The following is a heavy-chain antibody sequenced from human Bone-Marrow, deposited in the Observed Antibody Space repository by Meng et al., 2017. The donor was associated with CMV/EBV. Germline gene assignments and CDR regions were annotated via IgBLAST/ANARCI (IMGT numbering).Heavy chain of an antibody. D-gene: IGHD5/OR15-5a*01. V-gene: IGHV3-48*04. CDR3: ATSAGVSPGFDY. J-gene: IGHJ4*02. CDR2: ISSSSTI. Sequence: GESLKISCAASGFTFSSYSMNWVRQAPGKGLEWVSYISSSSTIYYADSVKGRFTISRDNANNSLYLQMNSLRAEDPAVYYCATSAGVSPGFDYWGQGTLVTVSS. CDR1: GFTFSSYS.